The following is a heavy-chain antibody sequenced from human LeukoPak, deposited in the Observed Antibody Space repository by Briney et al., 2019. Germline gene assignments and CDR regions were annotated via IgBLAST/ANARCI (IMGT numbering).Heavy chain of an antibody. CDR1: GYTFTSYG. Sequence: ASVKVSCKASGYTFTSYGISWVRQAPGQGLEWMGWISAYNGNTNYAQKLQGRVTMTTDTSTSTAYMELRSLRSDDTAVYYRAREGDYYDSPGLDYWGQGTLVTVSS. CDR3: AREGDYYDSPGLDY. J-gene: IGHJ4*02. D-gene: IGHD3-22*01. V-gene: IGHV1-18*01. CDR2: ISAYNGNT.